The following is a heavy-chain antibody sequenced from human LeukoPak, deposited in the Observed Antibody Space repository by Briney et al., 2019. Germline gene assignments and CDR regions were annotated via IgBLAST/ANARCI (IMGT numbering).Heavy chain of an antibody. J-gene: IGHJ3*02. CDR1: GFTFANYW. D-gene: IGHD2-15*01. Sequence: HPGGSLRLSCAASGFTFANYWMHWVRHAPGKGLVWVSRIDSDGSSTSYADSVKGRFTISRDNVKNMLNLQINSLRDEDTAVYYCGRIGPGCGGRSCATDAVDIWGQGTMVTVSS. CDR2: IDSDGSST. CDR3: GRIGPGCGGRSCATDAVDI. V-gene: IGHV3-74*01.